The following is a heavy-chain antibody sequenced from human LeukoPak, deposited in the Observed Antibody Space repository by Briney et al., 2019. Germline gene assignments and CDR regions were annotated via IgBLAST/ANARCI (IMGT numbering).Heavy chain of an antibody. V-gene: IGHV5-51*01. D-gene: IGHD2-21*01. CDR1: GYSFTSFW. Sequence: GESLKISCQGSGYSFTSFWIGWVRQMPGKGLEWMGIIYPGDSETRYTPSFQGQVTFSGDKSINTAYLQWSSLKASDTAIYYCAAIRSYSDAFDIWGQGTMVTVTS. CDR2: IYPGDSET. J-gene: IGHJ3*02. CDR3: AAIRSYSDAFDI.